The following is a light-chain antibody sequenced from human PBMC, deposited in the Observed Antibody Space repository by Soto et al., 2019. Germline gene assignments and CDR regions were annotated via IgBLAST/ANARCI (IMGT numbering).Light chain of an antibody. V-gene: IGLV6-57*01. J-gene: IGLJ3*02. CDR1: SGSIASNY. Sequence: NFMLTQPHSVSESPGKTVTISCTRSSGSIASNYVQWYQQRPGSSPTTVIYEDNQRPSGVPDRFSGSIDSSSNSAALTSSGLKTEDDAYYYCQSFDSSDQVFGGGTKLTVL. CDR2: EDN. CDR3: QSFDSSDQV.